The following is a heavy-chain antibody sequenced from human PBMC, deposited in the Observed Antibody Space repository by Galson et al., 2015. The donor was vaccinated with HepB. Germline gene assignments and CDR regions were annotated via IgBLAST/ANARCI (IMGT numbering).Heavy chain of an antibody. D-gene: IGHD5-18*01. CDR1: GFTFSDYY. V-gene: IGHV3-11*05. CDR2: ISSSSSYT. CDR3: ARDEDTAMVSGPFDY. Sequence: SLRLSCAASGFTFSDYYMSWIRQAPGKGLEWVSYISSSSSYTNYADSVKGRFTISRDNAKNSLYLQMNSLRAEDTAVYYCARDEDTAMVSGPFDYWGQGTLVTVSS. J-gene: IGHJ4*02.